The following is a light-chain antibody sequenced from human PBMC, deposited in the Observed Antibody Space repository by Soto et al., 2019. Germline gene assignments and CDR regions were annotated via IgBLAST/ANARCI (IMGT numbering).Light chain of an antibody. CDR2: QTS. J-gene: IGKJ1*01. Sequence: IVLTQSPAPLSSFPGDRVTLSWRASQYINTRLAWYQHRPGQAPRLLIYQTSIRAAGIPARFSASRSGTDFTLTISDVQPEDFALYYCHRRQSWPRTFGQGTKVDIK. V-gene: IGKV3-11*01. CDR1: QYINTR. CDR3: HRRQSWPRT.